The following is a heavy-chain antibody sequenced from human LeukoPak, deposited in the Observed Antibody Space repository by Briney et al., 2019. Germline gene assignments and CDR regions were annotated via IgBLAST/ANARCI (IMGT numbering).Heavy chain of an antibody. V-gene: IGHV3-48*03. CDR3: ARAVPTGYSSGWSVFDY. J-gene: IGHJ4*02. Sequence: PGGSLRLSCAASGFTFSSYEMNWVRQAPEKGLEWVSYISSSGSTIYYADSVKGRFTISRDNAKNSLYLQMNSLRAEDTAVYYCARAVPTGYSSGWSVFDYWGQGTLVTVSS. D-gene: IGHD6-19*01. CDR1: GFTFSSYE. CDR2: ISSSGSTI.